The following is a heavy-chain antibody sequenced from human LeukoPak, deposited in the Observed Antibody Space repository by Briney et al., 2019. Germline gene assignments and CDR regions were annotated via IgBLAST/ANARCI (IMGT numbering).Heavy chain of an antibody. CDR2: INHSGST. J-gene: IGHJ4*02. CDR1: GGSFSGYY. CDR3: ARGWGPDY. V-gene: IGHV4-34*01. Sequence: PSETLSLTCAVYGGSFSGYYWSWIRQSPGKGLEWIGEINHSGSTNYNPSLKSRVTISVDTSKNQFSLKLSSVTAADTAVYYCARGWGPDYWGQGTLVTVSS. D-gene: IGHD3-16*01.